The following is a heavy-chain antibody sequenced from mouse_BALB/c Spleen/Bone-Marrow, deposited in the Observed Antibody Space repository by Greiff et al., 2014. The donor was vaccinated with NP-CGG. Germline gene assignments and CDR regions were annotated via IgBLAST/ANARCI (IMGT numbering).Heavy chain of an antibody. J-gene: IGHJ4*01. CDR2: IDPANGNT. CDR1: GFNIKDTY. CDR3: ALLLRYYAMDY. Sequence: VQLQQSGAELVKPGASVKLSCTASGFNIKDTYIHWVKQGPEQGLEWIGRIDPANGNTKYDPKFQGKATITADTSSNTAYLQLSSLTSEDTAVYYCALLLRYYAMDYWGQGTSVTVSS. V-gene: IGHV14-3*02. D-gene: IGHD1-1*01.